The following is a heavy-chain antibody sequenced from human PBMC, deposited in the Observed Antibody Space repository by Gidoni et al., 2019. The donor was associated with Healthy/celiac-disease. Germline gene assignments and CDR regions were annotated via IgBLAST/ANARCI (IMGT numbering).Heavy chain of an antibody. Sequence: QLQLQESGSGLVKPSQPLSLTCAVSGGSISSGCYSWSWIRQPPGKGLEWIGYIYHSGSTYYNPSLKSRVTISVDRSKNQFSLKRSSVTAADTAVYYCARGHGLLDYWGQGTLVTVSS. CDR1: GGSISSGCYS. J-gene: IGHJ4*02. CDR3: ARGHGLLDY. D-gene: IGHD4-17*01. V-gene: IGHV4-30-2*01. CDR2: IYHSGST.